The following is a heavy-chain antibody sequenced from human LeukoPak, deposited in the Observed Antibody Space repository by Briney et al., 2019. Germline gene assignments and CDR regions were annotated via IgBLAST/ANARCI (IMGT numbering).Heavy chain of an antibody. Sequence: SETLSLTCTVSGGSISSYYWSWIRQPPGKGLEWIGYIYYSGSTNYNPSLKSRVTISVDTSKNQFSLKLSSVTAADTAVYYCARGYCRSISCYAGWFDPWGQGTLVTVSS. J-gene: IGHJ5*02. CDR2: IYYSGST. D-gene: IGHD2-2*01. V-gene: IGHV4-59*01. CDR3: ARGYCRSISCYAGWFDP. CDR1: GGSISSYY.